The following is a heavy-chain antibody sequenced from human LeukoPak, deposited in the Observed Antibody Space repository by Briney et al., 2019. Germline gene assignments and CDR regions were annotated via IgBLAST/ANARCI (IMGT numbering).Heavy chain of an antibody. D-gene: IGHD2-8*01. Sequence: PGGSLRLSCAASGCTFSSYAVSWVRQAPGKGLEWVASISGSGGSTYSADSVKGRFTIPRENSKNTLYLQMNSLRAEDTALYYCAKDRSCTNDIFHGDFDYWGQATLVSLSS. J-gene: IGHJ4*02. V-gene: IGHV3-23*01. CDR2: ISGSGGST. CDR3: AKDRSCTNDIFHGDFDY. CDR1: GCTFSSYA.